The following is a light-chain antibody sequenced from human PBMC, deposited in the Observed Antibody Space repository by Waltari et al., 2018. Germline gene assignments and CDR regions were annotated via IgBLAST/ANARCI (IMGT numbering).Light chain of an antibody. Sequence: QSALTQPASVSGSPGESLTISCTGTSSDVGGHNHVSWYQHHPGQTPKPMIHYVKKRPSGVSHRFSGSKSGNTASLTISGLQAEDEADYYCNSFTDSVTWVFGGGTKLTVL. V-gene: IGLV2-14*03. J-gene: IGLJ3*02. CDR3: NSFTDSVTWV. CDR1: SSDVGGHNH. CDR2: YVK.